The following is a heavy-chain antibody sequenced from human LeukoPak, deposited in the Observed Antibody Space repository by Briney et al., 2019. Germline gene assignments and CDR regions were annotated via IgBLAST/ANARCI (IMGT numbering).Heavy chain of an antibody. Sequence: GASVKVSCKASGGAFSSYAINWVRRAPGQGLEWMGRIIPMFGTVNYEQKFQGRVTIIADKFTSTAYMELSSLRFEDTAMYYCARDQKLGATPYFGMDVWGQGTTVTVSS. J-gene: IGHJ6*02. CDR3: ARDQKLGATPYFGMDV. CDR1: GGAFSSYA. D-gene: IGHD1-26*01. CDR2: IIPMFGTV. V-gene: IGHV1-69*06.